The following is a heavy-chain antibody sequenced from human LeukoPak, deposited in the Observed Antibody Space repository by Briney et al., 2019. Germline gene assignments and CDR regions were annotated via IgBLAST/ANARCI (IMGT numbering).Heavy chain of an antibody. J-gene: IGHJ4*02. D-gene: IGHD4-11*01. CDR3: AKDVSVTPKGFDY. V-gene: IGHV3-33*06. CDR2: IWYDGSNK. CDR1: GFTFSSYG. Sequence: GGSPRLSCAASGFTFSSYGMHWVRQAPGKGLEWVAAIWYDGSNKYYADSVKGRFTISRDNSKNTLYLQMNSLRAEDTAVYYCAKDVSVTPKGFDYWGQGTLVTVSS.